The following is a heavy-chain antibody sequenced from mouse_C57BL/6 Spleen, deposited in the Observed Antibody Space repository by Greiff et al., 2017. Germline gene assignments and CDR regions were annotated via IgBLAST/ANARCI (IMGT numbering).Heavy chain of an antibody. D-gene: IGHD2-4*01. Sequence: QVQLQQSGAELAKPGASVKLSCKASGYTFTSYWMHWVKQRPGQGLEWIGYINPSSGYNKYNQKFKDKATLTADKSSSTAYMQLSSLTYEDSAVYYCARNYYDSFYAMDYWGQGTSVTVSS. CDR3: ARNYYDSFYAMDY. CDR2: INPSSGYN. J-gene: IGHJ4*01. V-gene: IGHV1-7*01. CDR1: GYTFTSYW.